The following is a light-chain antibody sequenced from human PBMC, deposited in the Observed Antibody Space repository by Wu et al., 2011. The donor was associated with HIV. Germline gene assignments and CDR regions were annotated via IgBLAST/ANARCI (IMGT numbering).Light chain of an antibody. CDR1: QTVSKSN. CDR3: QLYGTSPQVT. CDR2: DTS. Sequence: SQTVSKSNLAWYHKKPGQAPRLLIYDTSNRATGIPDRFSGSGSGTDFTLTISRLEPEDFAVYYCQLYGTSPQVTFGGGTKVEIK. V-gene: IGKV3-20*01. J-gene: IGKJ4*01.